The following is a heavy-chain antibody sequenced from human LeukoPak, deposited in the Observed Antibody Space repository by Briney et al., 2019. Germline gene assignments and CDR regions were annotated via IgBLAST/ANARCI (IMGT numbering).Heavy chain of an antibody. CDR1: GFTFSSYW. V-gene: IGHV3-7*01. Sequence: AGGSLRLSCTASGFTFSSYWMTWVSQAPGKGLEWVANIEPAGSATYYVDSVKGRFTISRDNAKNLLYLQMNSLRAEDSAVYHCGRFGYVAAVDSRGQGALVTVSS. J-gene: IGHJ4*02. CDR2: IEPAGSAT. CDR3: GRFGYVAAVDS. D-gene: IGHD2-15*01.